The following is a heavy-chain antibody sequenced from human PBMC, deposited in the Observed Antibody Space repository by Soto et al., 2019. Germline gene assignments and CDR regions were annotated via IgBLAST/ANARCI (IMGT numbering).Heavy chain of an antibody. V-gene: IGHV1-69*12. CDR1: GGTFSSYA. D-gene: IGHD2-21*01. CDR2: IIPIFGTA. J-gene: IGHJ6*02. Sequence: QVQLVQSGAEVKKPGSSVKVSCKASGGTFSSYAISWVRQAPGQGLEWMGGIIPIFGTANYAQKFQGRVTITADESASTAYMELSSLRSEDTAVYYCARDCIAAPGGECYRHCPVWGQGTTVTVSS. CDR3: ARDCIAAPGGECYRHCPV.